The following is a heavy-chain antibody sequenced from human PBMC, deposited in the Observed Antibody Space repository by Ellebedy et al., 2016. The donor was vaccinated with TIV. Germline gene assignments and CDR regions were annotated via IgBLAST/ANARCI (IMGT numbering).Heavy chain of an antibody. J-gene: IGHJ4*02. CDR3: ARTARYGSGSY. CDR1: GGSISSSSYY. D-gene: IGHD3-10*01. V-gene: IGHV4-39*07. CDR2: INHSGST. Sequence: MPSETLSLTCTVSGGSISSSSYYWSWIRQPPGKGLEWIGEINHSGSTNYNPSLKSRVTISVDTSKNQFSLKLSSVTAADTAVYYCARTARYGSGSYWGQGTLVTVSS.